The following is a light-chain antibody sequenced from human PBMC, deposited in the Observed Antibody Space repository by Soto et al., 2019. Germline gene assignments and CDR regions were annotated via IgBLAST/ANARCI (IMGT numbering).Light chain of an antibody. J-gene: IGKJ5*01. Sequence: DIQLTQSPSLLSASIGDRVTITFRASHDISTFFAWYQQKPGKAPKLLIYEASTLQSGVPSGFSGSGSGTEFTLTISGLLPEDFAAYHCQQLYTLPFTFGQGTRLEIK. CDR2: EAS. CDR3: QQLYTLPFT. V-gene: IGKV1-9*01. CDR1: HDISTF.